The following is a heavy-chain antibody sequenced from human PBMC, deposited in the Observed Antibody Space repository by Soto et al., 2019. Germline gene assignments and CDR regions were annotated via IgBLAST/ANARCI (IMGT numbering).Heavy chain of an antibody. V-gene: IGHV1-69*12. Sequence: QVQLVQSGAEVKKPGSSVKVSCKASGGTFRSYAISWVRQAPGQGLAWMGGIIPIFGTANYAQQFQGRVTITADESTSTVYMELSSLRSEETAVYYCASSADNSGWYYFDYWGQGTLVTVSS. CDR2: IIPIFGTA. CDR3: ASSADNSGWYYFDY. J-gene: IGHJ4*02. CDR1: GGTFRSYA. D-gene: IGHD6-19*01.